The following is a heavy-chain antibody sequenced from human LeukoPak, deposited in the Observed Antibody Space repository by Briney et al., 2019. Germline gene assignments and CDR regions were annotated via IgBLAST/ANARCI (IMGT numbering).Heavy chain of an antibody. D-gene: IGHD6-13*01. V-gene: IGHV4-34*01. CDR1: GGSFSGYY. CDR3: ARLPPRQIAIQQLVP. J-gene: IGHJ4*02. CDR2: INHSGST. Sequence: SETLSLTCAVYGGSFSGYYWSWIRQPPGKGLEWIGEINHSGSTNYNPSLKSRVTISVDTSKNQFSLELSSVTAADTAVYYCARLPPRQIAIQQLVPWGQGTLVTVSS.